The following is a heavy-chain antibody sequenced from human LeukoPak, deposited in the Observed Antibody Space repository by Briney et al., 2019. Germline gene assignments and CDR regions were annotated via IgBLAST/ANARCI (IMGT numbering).Heavy chain of an antibody. J-gene: IGHJ3*02. CDR2: INPDGSEK. V-gene: IGHV3-7*01. Sequence: GGSLRLSCVASRFTFNKYYMSWVRQAPGKGLQWVANINPDGSEKYYVDSVKGRFTISRDNAKNTLYLQMNSLRVEDTAVYYCVRGGWYLYDALDIWGQGILVTVSS. D-gene: IGHD6-19*01. CDR1: RFTFNKYY. CDR3: VRGGWYLYDALDI.